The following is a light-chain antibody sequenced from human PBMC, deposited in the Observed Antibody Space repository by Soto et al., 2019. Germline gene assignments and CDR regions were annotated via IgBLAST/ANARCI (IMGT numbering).Light chain of an antibody. Sequence: DIQLTQSHSTLSASVGGRFTITCRASQSVGSWLAWYQQRPGKDPRLLIYDASSLDSGVPARFSGSGSGTEFTLTVSSLQPDDFATYYCQQYNSYWTVGEGTKVDIK. CDR2: DAS. V-gene: IGKV1-5*01. J-gene: IGKJ1*01. CDR3: QQYNSYWT. CDR1: QSVGSW.